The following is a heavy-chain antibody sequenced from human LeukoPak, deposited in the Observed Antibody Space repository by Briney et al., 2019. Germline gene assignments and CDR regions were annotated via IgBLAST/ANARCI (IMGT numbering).Heavy chain of an antibody. Sequence: QSGGSLRLSCTVSGFTVSSNSMSWVRQAPGKGLEWVANIKQDGSEKYYVDSVKARFTISRDNAKNSLFLQMNSLRAEDTAVYYCARVAAMTGTVIDYWGQGTLVTVSS. J-gene: IGHJ4*02. V-gene: IGHV3-7*01. CDR3: ARVAAMTGTVIDY. D-gene: IGHD6-19*01. CDR2: IKQDGSEK. CDR1: GFTVSSNS.